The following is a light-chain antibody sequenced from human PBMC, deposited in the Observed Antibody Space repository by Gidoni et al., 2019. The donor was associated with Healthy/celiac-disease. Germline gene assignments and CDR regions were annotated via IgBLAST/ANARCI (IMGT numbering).Light chain of an antibody. J-gene: IGKJ5*01. CDR2: DAS. Sequence: DIQMTQSPSSLSASVGDRVTITCQASQGISNYLNWYQQKPGKAPKLLIYDASNLETGVPSRFSGSGSGTDFTFTISSLQPEDIATYYCQQYDNLPFTFGQXTRLEIK. CDR1: QGISNY. V-gene: IGKV1-33*01. CDR3: QQYDNLPFT.